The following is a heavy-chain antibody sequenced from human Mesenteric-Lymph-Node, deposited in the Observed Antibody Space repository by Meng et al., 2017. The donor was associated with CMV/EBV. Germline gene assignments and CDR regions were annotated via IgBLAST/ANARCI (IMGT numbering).Heavy chain of an antibody. D-gene: IGHD3-16*01. J-gene: IGHJ6*02. CDR1: AFTFSSHS. CDR3: ARGGRGNYYYYYGMDV. CDR2: ISSSSSTI. Sequence: GGSLRLSCAASAFTFSSHSMNWVRQAPGKGLEWVSYISSSSSTIYYADSVKGRFTISRDNAKNSLYLQMNSLRAEDTAVYYCARGGRGNYYYYYGMDVWGQGTTVTVSS. V-gene: IGHV3-48*04.